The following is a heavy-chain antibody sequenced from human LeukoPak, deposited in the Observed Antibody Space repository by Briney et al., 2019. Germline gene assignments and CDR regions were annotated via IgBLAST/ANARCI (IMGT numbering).Heavy chain of an antibody. V-gene: IGHV4-34*01. CDR1: GGSFSGYY. J-gene: IGHJ4*02. Sequence: KPSETLSLTCAVYGGSFSGYYWSWIRQPPGKGLEWIGEINHSGSTNYNPSLKSRVTISVDTSKNQFSLKLSSVTAADTAVYYCARQSSSSQVYYFDYWGQGTLVTVSS. CDR2: INHSGST. D-gene: IGHD6-6*01. CDR3: ARQSSSSQVYYFDY.